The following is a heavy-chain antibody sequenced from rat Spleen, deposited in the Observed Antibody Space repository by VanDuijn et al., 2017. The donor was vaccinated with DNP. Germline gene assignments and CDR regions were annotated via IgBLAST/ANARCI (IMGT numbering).Heavy chain of an antibody. Sequence: EVQLVESGGDLVQPGRSLKLSCVASGFTFNYYWMTWIRHVPGKGLEWIASITNGGGHTSYRDSVKGRFTVFRDDAKNTLYLQMNSLRSEDSATYYCTRGSSLPGYLDYWGQGVLVTVSS. D-gene: IGHD1-4*01. CDR1: GFTFNYYW. J-gene: IGHJ2*01. CDR2: ITNGGGHT. V-gene: IGHV5-31*01. CDR3: TRGSSLPGYLDY.